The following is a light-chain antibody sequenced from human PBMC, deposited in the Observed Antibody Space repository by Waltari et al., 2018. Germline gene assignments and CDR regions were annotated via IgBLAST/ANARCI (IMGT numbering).Light chain of an antibody. CDR3: CSYAGNSIYV. CDR2: EVS. Sequence: QSALTQPASVSGSPGPSITISCTGPRSDMWSYDLFSWYQHHPGKAPKPMICEVSQRPSGVSNRFSGSKSGNTASLTISGLQAEDEADYHCCSYAGNSIYVFGTGTKVTVL. J-gene: IGLJ1*01. CDR1: RSDMWSYDL. V-gene: IGLV2-23*02.